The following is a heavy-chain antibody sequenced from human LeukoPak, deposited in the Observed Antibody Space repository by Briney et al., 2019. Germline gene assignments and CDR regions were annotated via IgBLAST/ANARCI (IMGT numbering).Heavy chain of an antibody. CDR1: GGSISSYY. J-gene: IGHJ5*02. CDR2: IYYSGST. D-gene: IGHD3-10*01. Sequence: SETLSLTCIVSGGSISSYYWSWIRQPPGKGLEWIGYIYYSGSTNYNPSLKSRVTISVDTSKNQFSLKLSSVTAADTAVYYCARLAYGSGSYYGDNWFDPWGQGTLVTVSS. CDR3: ARLAYGSGSYYGDNWFDP. V-gene: IGHV4-59*01.